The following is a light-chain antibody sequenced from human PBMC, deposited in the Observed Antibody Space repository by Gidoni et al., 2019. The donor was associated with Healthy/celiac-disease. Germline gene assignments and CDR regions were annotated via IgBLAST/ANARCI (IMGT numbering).Light chain of an antibody. CDR3: QQSYSTPRT. CDR2: AAS. CDR1: QTISSY. V-gene: IGKV1-39*01. J-gene: IGKJ2*01. Sequence: DIQMTQSPSSLSASVGDRVTITCRASQTISSYLNWYQQKPGKAPKLLIYAASSLQGGVPSRFSGRGSGTDFTLTISSLQPEDFATYYCQQSYSTPRTFGQXTKLEIK.